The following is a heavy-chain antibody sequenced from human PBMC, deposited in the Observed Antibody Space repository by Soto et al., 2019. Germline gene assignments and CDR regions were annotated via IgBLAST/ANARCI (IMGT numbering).Heavy chain of an antibody. CDR1: GVSISSNNW. J-gene: IGHJ4*02. Sequence: QVQLQESGPRLVKPSGTLTLTCAVSGVSISSNNWWSCVLQTPGKGLEWIAEIYHVGSINYNPSFKSRVTMSVDKSTNQFSLNLSSVTVADTAVYYCASLKQVGSGHSLDSWGQGTLVTVSS. CDR3: ASLKQVGSGHSLDS. D-gene: IGHD3-22*01. V-gene: IGHV4-4*02. CDR2: IYHVGSI.